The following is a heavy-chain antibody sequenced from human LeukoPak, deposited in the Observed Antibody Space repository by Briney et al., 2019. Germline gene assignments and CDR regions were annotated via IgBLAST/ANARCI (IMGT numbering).Heavy chain of an antibody. Sequence: ASVKVSCKASGGTFSSYAISWVRRAPGQGLEWMGWISAYNGNTNYAQKLQGRVTMTTDTSTSTAYMELRSLRSDDTAVYYCARDDYGDYSNWFDPWGQATLVTVSS. V-gene: IGHV1-18*01. J-gene: IGHJ5*02. D-gene: IGHD4-17*01. CDR1: GGTFSSYA. CDR3: ARDDYGDYSNWFDP. CDR2: ISAYNGNT.